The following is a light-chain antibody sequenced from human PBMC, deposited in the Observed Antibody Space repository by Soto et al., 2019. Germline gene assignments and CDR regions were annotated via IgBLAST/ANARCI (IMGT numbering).Light chain of an antibody. CDR2: DVS. V-gene: IGLV2-14*01. Sequence: QSVLTQPASVSGSPGQSITISCTGTSSDVGGYNYVSWYQQHPGKAPKLMISDVSNRPSGVSNRISGSKSGNTASLTISWLQAEDEADYYCSSYTSSSTLDYVFGTGTKLTVL. CDR3: SSYTSSSTLDYV. CDR1: SSDVGGYNY. J-gene: IGLJ1*01.